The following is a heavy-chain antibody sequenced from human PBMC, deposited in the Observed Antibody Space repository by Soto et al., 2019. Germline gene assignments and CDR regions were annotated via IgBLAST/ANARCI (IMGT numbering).Heavy chain of an antibody. Sequence: QVQLQESGPGLVRPSETLSLTCTVSGGSFSSYYWTWIRQSPGKGLEWMGDIYYSGSTDYNPSLRCRLAISIDTAKDQFSLRLNSMPAADTAVYYCAGRDCSGTNCYYLDYYYMDVWGKGTPVTVSS. D-gene: IGHD2-2*01. CDR2: IYYSGST. J-gene: IGHJ6*03. CDR3: AGRDCSGTNCYYLDYYYMDV. CDR1: GGSFSSYY. V-gene: IGHV4-59*08.